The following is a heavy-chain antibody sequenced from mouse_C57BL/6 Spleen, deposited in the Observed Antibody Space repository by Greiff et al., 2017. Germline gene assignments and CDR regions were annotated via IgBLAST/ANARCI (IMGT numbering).Heavy chain of an antibody. Sequence: QVQLQQPGAELVKPGASVKLSCKASGYTFTSYWMHWVKQRPGRGLEWIGRIDPNSGGTKYNEKFKSKATLTVDKPSSTAYMQLSSLTSEDSAVCYCARRQSHYYYGSSQVPYFDYWGQGTTLTVSS. CDR2: IDPNSGGT. V-gene: IGHV1-72*01. CDR1: GYTFTSYW. D-gene: IGHD1-1*01. CDR3: ARRQSHYYYGSSQVPYFDY. J-gene: IGHJ2*01.